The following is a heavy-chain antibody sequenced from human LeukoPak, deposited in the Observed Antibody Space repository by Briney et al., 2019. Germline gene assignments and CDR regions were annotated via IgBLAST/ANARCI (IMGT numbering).Heavy chain of an antibody. CDR3: ARDRNYGAYFDY. Sequence: GGSLRLSCAASGFTFSDYYMSWIRQAPGKGLEWVSYISSSGSTIYYADSVKGRFTISRDNAKNTLHLQMNSLRADDTAVYYCARDRNYGAYFDYWGQGTLVTVSS. CDR2: ISSSGSTI. V-gene: IGHV3-11*01. CDR1: GFTFSDYY. J-gene: IGHJ4*02. D-gene: IGHD3-10*01.